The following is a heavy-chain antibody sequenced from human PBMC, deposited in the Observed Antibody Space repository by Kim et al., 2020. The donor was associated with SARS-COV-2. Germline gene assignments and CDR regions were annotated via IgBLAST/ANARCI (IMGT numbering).Heavy chain of an antibody. CDR3: AWAAGCFDY. CDR1: GGSISNYY. Sequence: SETLSLTCTVSGGSISNYYWSWIRQPAGKGLEWIGRVYSSGSTNYNPSLKSRLTMSVDTSKNQFSLKLSSVTAADTALDYCAWAAGCFDYCAPVTLAT. J-gene: IGHJ4*02. CDR2: VYSSGST. V-gene: IGHV4-4*07. D-gene: IGHD6-13*01.